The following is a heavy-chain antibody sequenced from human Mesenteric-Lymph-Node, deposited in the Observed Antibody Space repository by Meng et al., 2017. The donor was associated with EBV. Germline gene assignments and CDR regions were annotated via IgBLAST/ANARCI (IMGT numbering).Heavy chain of an antibody. CDR1: GDSVSSNSVG. Sequence: QVQLHQSGPGLVKPSQTLSLTCAISGDSVSSNSVGWAWIRQSPSRGLEWLGRTYYRSKWYNDYALSVESRITMNPDTSKNQFSLQLNSVTPDDTALYYCARAAAGKGTYDSWGQGTLVTVPS. V-gene: IGHV6-1*01. J-gene: IGHJ4*02. CDR3: ARAAAGKGTYDS. D-gene: IGHD6-19*01. CDR2: TYYRSKWYN.